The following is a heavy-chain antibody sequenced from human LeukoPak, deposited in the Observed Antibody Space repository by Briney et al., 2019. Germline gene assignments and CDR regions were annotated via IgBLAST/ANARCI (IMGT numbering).Heavy chain of an antibody. J-gene: IGHJ4*02. CDR1: GYTFTSYD. Sequence: ASVKVSCKASGYTFTSYDINWARQATGQGLEWMGWMNPNSGNTGYAQKFQGRVTVTRNTSISTAYMELSSLRSEDTAVYYCARGRPSYGSGSYYNEDYWGQGTLVTVSS. V-gene: IGHV1-8*01. D-gene: IGHD3-10*01. CDR2: MNPNSGNT. CDR3: ARGRPSYGSGSYYNEDY.